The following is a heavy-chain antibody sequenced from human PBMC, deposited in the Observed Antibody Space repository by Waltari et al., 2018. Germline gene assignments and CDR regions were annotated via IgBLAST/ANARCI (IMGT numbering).Heavy chain of an antibody. D-gene: IGHD6-19*01. CDR1: GFTFSSYR. V-gene: IGHV3-48*01. CDR2: SSSSSSTI. J-gene: IGHJ3*02. Sequence: VQLVQSGAEVKKPGSLRLSCAASGFTFSSYRMNWVRQAPGKGQEWVSYSSSSSSTIYYAASVKGRFTISRDKAKNSLYLQMNSLRAEDTAVYYCARDRTAIAVAGTRESDAFDIWGQGTMVTVSS. CDR3: ARDRTAIAVAGTRESDAFDI.